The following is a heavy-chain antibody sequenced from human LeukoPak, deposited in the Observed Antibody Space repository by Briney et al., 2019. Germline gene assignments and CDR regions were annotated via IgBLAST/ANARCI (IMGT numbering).Heavy chain of an antibody. CDR1: GGTFSSYA. D-gene: IGHD6-13*01. CDR3: ASPLAAAGKGGFGY. V-gene: IGHV1-69*13. CDR2: VIPIFGTA. J-gene: IGHJ4*02. Sequence: SVKVSRKASGGTFSSYAISWVRQAPGQGLEWMGGVIPIFGTANYAQKFQGRVTITADESTSTAYMELSSLRSEDTAVYYCASPLAAAGKGGFGYWGQGTLVTVSS.